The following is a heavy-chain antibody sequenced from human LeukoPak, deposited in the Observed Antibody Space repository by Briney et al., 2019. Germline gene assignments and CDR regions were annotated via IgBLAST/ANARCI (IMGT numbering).Heavy chain of an antibody. CDR1: GGTFSSYA. V-gene: IGHV1-69*05. CDR2: IIPIFGTA. D-gene: IGHD5-24*01. Sequence: ASVKVSCKASGGTFSSYAISWVRQAPGQGLEWMGGIIPIFGTANYAQKFQGRVTITTDESTSTAYMELSSLRSGDTAVYYCARALLWRDGYNLDYWGQGTLVTVSS. CDR3: ARALLWRDGYNLDY. J-gene: IGHJ4*02.